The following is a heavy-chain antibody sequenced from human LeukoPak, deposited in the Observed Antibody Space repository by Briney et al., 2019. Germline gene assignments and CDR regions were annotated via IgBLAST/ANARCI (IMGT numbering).Heavy chain of an antibody. CDR3: ARDDCSSSSCYHNWFDP. CDR2: IKQDGSEK. J-gene: IGHJ5*02. CDR1: GFTFSSYW. V-gene: IGHV3-7*01. Sequence: GGSLRLSCAASGFTFSSYWMSWVRQAPGKGLEWVANIKQDGSEKYYVDSVKGRFTISRDNAKNSLYLQMNSLRAEDTAVYYCARDDCSSSSCYHNWFDPWAQGTLVTVSS. D-gene: IGHD2-2*01.